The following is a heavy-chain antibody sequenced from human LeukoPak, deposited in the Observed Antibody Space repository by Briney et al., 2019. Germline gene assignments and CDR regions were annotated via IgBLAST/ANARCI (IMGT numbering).Heavy chain of an antibody. D-gene: IGHD4-17*01. Sequence: GGSLRLSCAASGFTFSTYGMHWVRQAPGKGLEWVAFIRYDGRNKYYADSVKGRFTISRDNSKNTLCLQMNSLRAEDTAVYYCASTTVTRSPLYYFDYWGQGTLVTVSS. CDR3: ASTTVTRSPLYYFDY. V-gene: IGHV3-30*02. J-gene: IGHJ4*02. CDR2: IRYDGRNK. CDR1: GFTFSTYG.